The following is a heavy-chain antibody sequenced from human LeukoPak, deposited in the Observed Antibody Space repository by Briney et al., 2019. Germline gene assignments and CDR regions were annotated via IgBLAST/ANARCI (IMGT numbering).Heavy chain of an antibody. CDR2: IIPSFGTA. V-gene: IGHV1-69*13. J-gene: IGHJ3*02. CDR1: GGTFSSYA. D-gene: IGHD5-12*01. CDR3: ARDLYTGYDLDAFDI. Sequence: SVKVSCKASGGTFSSYAINWVRQAPGQGLEWMGGIIPSFGTANYAQNFQGRLTITADACTGTAHMKLSSLRSEDTAVYYCARDLYTGYDLDAFDIWGQGTMVTVSS.